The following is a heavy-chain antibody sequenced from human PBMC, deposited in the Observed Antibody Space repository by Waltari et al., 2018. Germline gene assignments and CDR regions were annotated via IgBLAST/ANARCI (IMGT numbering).Heavy chain of an antibody. CDR3: ARIRDSGYFGAFDI. J-gene: IGHJ3*02. CDR2: IRSSSSYI. V-gene: IGHV3-21*01. CDR1: GFTFSSYS. D-gene: IGHD5-12*01. Sequence: EVQLVESGGGLVKPGGSLRLSCAASGFTFSSYSMNWVRQAPGEGLEWVSSIRSSSSYIYYADSVKGRFTISRDNAKNSLYLQMNSLRAEDTAVYYCARIRDSGYFGAFDIWGQGTMVTVSS.